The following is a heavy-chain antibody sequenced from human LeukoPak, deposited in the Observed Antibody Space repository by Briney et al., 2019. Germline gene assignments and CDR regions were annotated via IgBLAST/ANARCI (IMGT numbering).Heavy chain of an antibody. CDR2: IYSGGST. CDR1: GFTVSSNY. CDR3: ARGTATATNDYFDY. Sequence: GGSLRLSCAASGFTVSSNYMSWVRQAPGKGLEWVSVIYSGGSTYYADSVKGRFTISRDNSKNTLYLQMNSLRAEDTAVYYCARGTATATNDYFDYWGQGTLVTVSS. D-gene: IGHD2-15*01. J-gene: IGHJ4*02. V-gene: IGHV3-53*01.